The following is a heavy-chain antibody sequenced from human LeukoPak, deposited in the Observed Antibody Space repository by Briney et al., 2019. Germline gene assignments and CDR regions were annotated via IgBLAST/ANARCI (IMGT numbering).Heavy chain of an antibody. D-gene: IGHD2-2*01. CDR1: GGSISSGSYY. V-gene: IGHV4-39*07. Sequence: SETLSLTCTVSGGSISSGSYYWGWIRQPPGKGLEWIGSIYYSGSIYYNPSLKSRVTISVDTSKNQFSLKLSSVTAADTAVYYCARAHVVVPAGFDYWGQGTLVTVSS. CDR3: ARAHVVVPAGFDY. J-gene: IGHJ4*02. CDR2: IYYSGSI.